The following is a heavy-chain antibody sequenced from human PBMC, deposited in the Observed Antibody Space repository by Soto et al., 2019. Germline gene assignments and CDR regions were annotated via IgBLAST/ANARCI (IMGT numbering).Heavy chain of an antibody. D-gene: IGHD1-26*01. CDR1: GGSNSSYY. Sequence: PSETLSLTCTVSGGSNSSYYWSWIRQPPGKGLEWIGYIYYSGSTNYNPSLKSRVTISVDTSKNQFSLELSSVTAADTAVYYCARDVLVGATDYWGQGTLVTVSS. J-gene: IGHJ4*02. V-gene: IGHV4-59*01. CDR2: IYYSGST. CDR3: ARDVLVGATDY.